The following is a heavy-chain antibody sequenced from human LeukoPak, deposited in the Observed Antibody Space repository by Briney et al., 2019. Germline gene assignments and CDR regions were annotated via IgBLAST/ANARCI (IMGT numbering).Heavy chain of an antibody. CDR2: ISYSGTT. D-gene: IGHD3-22*01. V-gene: IGHV4-39*01. CDR1: GGSISSSDYY. Sequence: PSETLSLTCIVSGGSISSSDYYRGWIRQPPGKGLEWIGRISYSGTTYYNPSLKRRVTISVDTSNNQFSLKLTSVPAADTAVYYCARLTHSYYYDTRGYYSYYYMDVWGKGTTVTVSS. J-gene: IGHJ6*03. CDR3: ARLTHSYYYDTRGYYSYYYMDV.